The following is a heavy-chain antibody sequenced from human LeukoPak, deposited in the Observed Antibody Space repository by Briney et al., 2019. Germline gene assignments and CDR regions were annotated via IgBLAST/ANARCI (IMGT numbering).Heavy chain of an antibody. CDR3: VKSSGYSTYDHGDY. Sequence: GGSLRLSCAASGFTFSSYGMHWVRQAPGKGLEGVAVISHDAYNKHYADSVKGRFTISRDNSDTVYLQMISLRPEDTAMYYCVKSSGYSTYDHGDYWGQGTLVTVSS. J-gene: IGHJ4*02. D-gene: IGHD5-18*01. CDR2: ISHDAYNK. V-gene: IGHV3-30*02. CDR1: GFTFSSYG.